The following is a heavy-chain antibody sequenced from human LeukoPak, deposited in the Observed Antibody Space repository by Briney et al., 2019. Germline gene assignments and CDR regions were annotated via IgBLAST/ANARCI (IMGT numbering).Heavy chain of an antibody. CDR1: GGSFDGYY. CDR2: VNHREVT. CDR3: ARGGLEPQLWLRLFYFEF. Sequence: PSETLSLTCAVYGGSFDGYYWSWFRQAPGGGLEWIGEVNHREVTHYNPSLKSRVTILADASKNQFSLKLTSVTAADTAVYYCARGGLEPQLWLRLFYFEFWGQGVLVTVSS. J-gene: IGHJ4*02. V-gene: IGHV4-34*01. D-gene: IGHD5-18*01.